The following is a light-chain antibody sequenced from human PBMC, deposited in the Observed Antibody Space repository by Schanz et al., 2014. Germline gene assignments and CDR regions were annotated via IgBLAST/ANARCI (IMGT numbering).Light chain of an antibody. CDR2: DAS. Sequence: ETVMTQSPATLSVSPGDRATLSCRASESVNVNLAWYQQKPGQAPRVLIYDASTRATGIPDRFSGSGSGTDFTLTISRLEPEDFAVYYCQQYGGSPMYTFGQGTKLEIK. CDR3: QQYGGSPMYT. CDR1: ESVNVN. V-gene: IGKV3-20*01. J-gene: IGKJ2*01.